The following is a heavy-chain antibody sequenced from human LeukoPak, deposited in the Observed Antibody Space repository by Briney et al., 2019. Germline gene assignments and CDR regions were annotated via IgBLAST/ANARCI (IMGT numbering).Heavy chain of an antibody. Sequence: WGSLRLSCAASGFIVSSNHMSWVRLAPGKGLEWVSVIYSGSSTYYADSVKGRFTISRDNSKNTLYLQMNSLRVEDTAVYYCAREGSAPGPFDYWGQGTLVTVSS. D-gene: IGHD6-13*01. CDR1: GFIVSSNH. CDR2: IYSGSST. V-gene: IGHV3-53*01. J-gene: IGHJ4*02. CDR3: AREGSAPGPFDY.